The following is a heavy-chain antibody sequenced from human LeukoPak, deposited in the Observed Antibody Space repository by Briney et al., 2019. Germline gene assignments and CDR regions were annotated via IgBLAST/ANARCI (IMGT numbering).Heavy chain of an antibody. CDR1: GGSISSYC. D-gene: IGHD2/OR15-2a*01. V-gene: IGHV4-59*01. CDR3: TSVTGLNWFDP. J-gene: IGHJ5*02. CDR2: IYYSGST. Sequence: KPSETLSLTCTVSGGSISSYCWSWIRQPPGKGLEWIGYIYYSGSTNYNPSLKSRVTISVDTSKNQFSLKLSSVTAADTAVYYCTSVTGLNWFDPWGQGTLVTVSS.